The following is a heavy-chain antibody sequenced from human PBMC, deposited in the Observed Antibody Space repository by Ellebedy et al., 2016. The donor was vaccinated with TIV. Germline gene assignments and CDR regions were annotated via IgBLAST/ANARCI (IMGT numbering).Heavy chain of an antibody. CDR1: GFTSRNDW. CDR3: AHQGFISGY. Sequence: GESLKISXAASGFTSRNDWMNWVRQAPGKGLEWVSSISTGSRYIYYADSVRGRFTISRDDAKNSLYLQMNGLRDEDTAVYYCAHQGFISGYWGQGTLVTVSS. J-gene: IGHJ4*02. V-gene: IGHV3-21*01. CDR2: ISTGSRYI.